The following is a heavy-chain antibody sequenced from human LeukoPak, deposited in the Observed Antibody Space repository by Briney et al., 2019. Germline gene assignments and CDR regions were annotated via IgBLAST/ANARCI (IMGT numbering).Heavy chain of an antibody. Sequence: SETLSLTCAVYGGSFSGYYWNWIRQPPGKGLEWIGEVSYGGRTNYTPSLKSRVTISVDTSKNQFSLKLTSLTAADTAVYYCARLRTLSFTIPADWGQGTLVTVSS. CDR2: VSYGGRT. J-gene: IGHJ4*02. CDR3: ARLRTLSFTIPAD. D-gene: IGHD3-3*01. V-gene: IGHV4-34*01. CDR1: GGSFSGYY.